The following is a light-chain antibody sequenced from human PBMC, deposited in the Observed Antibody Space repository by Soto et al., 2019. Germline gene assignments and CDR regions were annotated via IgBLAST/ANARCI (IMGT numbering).Light chain of an antibody. CDR1: QDVGRY. J-gene: IGKJ1*01. CDR3: QHYKNYPWT. V-gene: IGKV1-8*01. Sequence: AIRMTQSPSSLSASAGDRGAIACRASQDVGRYLAGYQQKPGQATKLLIYGASTLQSGVPSRLSGGGSGTDFTLTISCLQSEDFATYYCQHYKNYPWTFGQGTKVEIK. CDR2: GAS.